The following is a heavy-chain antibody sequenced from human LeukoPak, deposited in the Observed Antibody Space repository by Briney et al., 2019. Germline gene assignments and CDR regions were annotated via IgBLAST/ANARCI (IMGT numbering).Heavy chain of an antibody. CDR3: ARQGYSYGYGPEGYFDY. CDR1: GGSISSYY. D-gene: IGHD5-18*01. V-gene: IGHV4-34*01. CDR2: INHSGST. J-gene: IGHJ4*02. Sequence: PSETLSLTCTVSGGSISSYYWSWIRRPAGKGLEWIGEINHSGSTNYNPSLKSRVTISVDTSKNQFSLKLSSVTAADTAVYYCARQGYSYGYGPEGYFDYWGQGTLVTVSS.